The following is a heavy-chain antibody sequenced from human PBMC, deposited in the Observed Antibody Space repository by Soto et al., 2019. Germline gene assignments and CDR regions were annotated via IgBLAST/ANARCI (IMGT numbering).Heavy chain of an antibody. CDR2: INPNSGGT. CDR1: GYTFTGYY. J-gene: IGHJ4*02. V-gene: IGHV1-2*04. D-gene: IGHD3-3*01. CDR3: ARGPERAYRAYDFYIDY. Sequence: QVPLVQSGAEVKKPGASVKVSCKASGYTFTGYYTHWVRQAPGQGLEWMGWINPNSGGTIYAQKFQGWVTLTRDRSISTAYMELSRLKSDDTAVYYCARGPERAYRAYDFYIDYWGQGTLVTVSS.